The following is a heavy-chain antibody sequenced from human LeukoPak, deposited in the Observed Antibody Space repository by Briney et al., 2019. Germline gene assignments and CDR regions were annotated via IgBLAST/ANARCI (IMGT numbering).Heavy chain of an antibody. CDR3: ARGPYYYDSSGAFDI. CDR2: ISAYNGNT. CDR1: GYTFTSYG. Sequence: ASVKVSCKASGYTFTSYGISWVRQAPGQGLEWMGWISAYNGNTNYAQKLQGRVTMTTDTSTSTVYMELSSLRSEDTAVYYCARGPYYYDSSGAFDIWGQGTMVTVSS. V-gene: IGHV1-18*01. D-gene: IGHD3-22*01. J-gene: IGHJ3*02.